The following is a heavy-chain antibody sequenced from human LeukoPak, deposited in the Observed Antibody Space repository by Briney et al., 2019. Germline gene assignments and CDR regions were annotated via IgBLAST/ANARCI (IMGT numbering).Heavy chain of an antibody. J-gene: IGHJ6*02. CDR1: GGSMNSYW. Sequence: SETLSLTCTVSGGSMNSYWWSWIRQPPGKGLEWVGYIYYSGSTKYNPSLNSRVTISIDTSKNQISLKLSSVTAADTAVYYCASIDYGGHNYGMDVWGQGTTVTVSS. CDR2: IYYSGST. V-gene: IGHV4-59*01. CDR3: ASIDYGGHNYGMDV. D-gene: IGHD4-23*01.